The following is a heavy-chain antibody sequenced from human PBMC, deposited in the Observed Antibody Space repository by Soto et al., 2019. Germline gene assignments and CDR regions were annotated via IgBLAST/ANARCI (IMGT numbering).Heavy chain of an antibody. V-gene: IGHV1-18*01. CDR2: ISAYNGNT. J-gene: IGHJ4*02. Sequence: ASVKVSCKASGYTFTSYGISWVRQAPGQGLEWMGWISAYNGNTNYAQKLQGRVTMTTDTSASTAYMELRSLRSDDTAVYYCARGLVYYDSSGYYNWWGQGTLVTVSS. D-gene: IGHD3-22*01. CDR3: ARGLVYYDSSGYYNW. CDR1: GYTFTSYG.